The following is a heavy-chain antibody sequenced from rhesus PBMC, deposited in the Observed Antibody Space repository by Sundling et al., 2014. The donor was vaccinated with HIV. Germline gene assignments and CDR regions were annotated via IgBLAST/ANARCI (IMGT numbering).Heavy chain of an antibody. J-gene: IGHJ4*01. CDR1: GFTFSTYY. CDR2: INTGGGTT. V-gene: IGHV3S42*01. Sequence: EVQLVESGGGLAKPGGSLRLSCAASGFTFSTYYMSWVRQAPGKGLEWVSAINTGGGTTYYADSVKGRFTISRDNSKNTLSLQMNSLRAEDTAVYYCANENWNYGNYWGQGVLVTVSS. D-gene: IGHD1-26*01. CDR3: ANENWNYGNY.